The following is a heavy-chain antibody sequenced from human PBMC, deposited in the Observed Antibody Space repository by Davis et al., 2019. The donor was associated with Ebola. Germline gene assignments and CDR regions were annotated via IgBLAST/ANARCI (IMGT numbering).Heavy chain of an antibody. J-gene: IGHJ4*02. CDR2: IFPGDSDT. CDR3: ARRDDSSGYYLLFDY. V-gene: IGHV5-51*01. Sequence: GESLKISCKASGYSFTTYWIVWVRQMPGKGLECMGIIFPGDSDTRYSPSFQGQVTISADKSISTAYLQWSSLKASDTAMYYCARRDDSSGYYLLFDYWGQGTLVTVSS. CDR1: GYSFTTYW. D-gene: IGHD3-22*01.